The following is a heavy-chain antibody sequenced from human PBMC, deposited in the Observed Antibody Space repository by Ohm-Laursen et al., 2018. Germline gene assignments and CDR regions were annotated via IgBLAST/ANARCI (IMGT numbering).Heavy chain of an antibody. D-gene: IGHD6-19*01. V-gene: IGHV4-59*02. CDR3: ARVGYSSGWNAGY. Sequence: SDTLSLTCAVSGGSVSNYYWSWIRQPPGKGLEWIANIYYSGSTNYNPSLKSRVTIPVDTSKNQFSLKLSSVTAADTAVYYCARVGYSSGWNAGYWGQGTLVTVSS. CDR1: GGSVSNYY. CDR2: IYYSGST. J-gene: IGHJ4*02.